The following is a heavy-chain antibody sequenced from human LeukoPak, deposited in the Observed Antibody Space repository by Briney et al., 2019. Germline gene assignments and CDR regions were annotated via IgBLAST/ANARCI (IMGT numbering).Heavy chain of an antibody. V-gene: IGHV1-69*04. J-gene: IGHJ4*02. CDR2: IIPILGIA. D-gene: IGHD3-22*01. CDR1: GGTFSSYA. Sequence: ASVKVSCKASGGTFSSYAISRVRQAPGQGLEWMGRIIPILGIANYAQKFQGRVTITADKSTSTAYMELSSLRSEDTAVYYCARAVQLDYYDSSGYWDWGQGTLVTVSS. CDR3: ARAVQLDYYDSSGYWD.